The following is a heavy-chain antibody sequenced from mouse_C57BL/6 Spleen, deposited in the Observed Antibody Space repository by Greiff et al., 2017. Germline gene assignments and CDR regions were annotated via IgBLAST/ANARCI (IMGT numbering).Heavy chain of an antibody. J-gene: IGHJ4*01. Sequence: EVNVVESGGGLVKPGGSLKLSCAASGFTFSDYGMHWVRQAPEKGLEWVAYISSGSSTIYYADTVKGRFTISRDNAKNTLFLQMTSLRSEDTAMYYCVRPVYYYGSSYYAMDYWGQGTSVTVSS. CDR1: GFTFSDYG. CDR2: ISSGSSTI. CDR3: VRPVYYYGSSYYAMDY. V-gene: IGHV5-17*01. D-gene: IGHD1-1*01.